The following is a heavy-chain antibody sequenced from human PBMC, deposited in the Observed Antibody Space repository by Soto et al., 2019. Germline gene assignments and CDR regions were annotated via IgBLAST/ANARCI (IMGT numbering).Heavy chain of an antibody. D-gene: IGHD3-22*01. Sequence: SVKVSCKASGGTFSRYAISWVRQAPGQGLEWMGGIIPMFGTANYAQKFKGRVTITADEPTRTAHMDLRSLRSEDTAVYYCARGWGYESSDYYYAYWGQGTLVTVSS. CDR3: ARGWGYESSDYYYAY. CDR1: GGTFSRYA. CDR2: IIPMFGTA. V-gene: IGHV1-69*13. J-gene: IGHJ4*02.